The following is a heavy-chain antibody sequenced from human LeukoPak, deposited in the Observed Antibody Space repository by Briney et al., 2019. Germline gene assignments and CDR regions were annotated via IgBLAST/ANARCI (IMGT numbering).Heavy chain of an antibody. Sequence: ASVKVSCKVSGYNLTSYGITWVRQAPGQGLEWMGWISGYNGNTDYAQKLQGRVTMTADTSTNTAYMELTSLRSDDTAVYYCTRGSYSSSWYGYWGQGTLVTVSS. J-gene: IGHJ4*02. CDR2: ISGYNGNT. V-gene: IGHV1-18*01. D-gene: IGHD6-13*01. CDR1: GYNLTSYG. CDR3: TRGSYSSSWYGY.